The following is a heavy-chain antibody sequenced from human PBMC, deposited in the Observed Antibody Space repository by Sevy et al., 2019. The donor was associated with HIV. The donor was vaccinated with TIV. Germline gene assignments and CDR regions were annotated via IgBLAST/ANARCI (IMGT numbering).Heavy chain of an antibody. D-gene: IGHD3-9*01. CDR3: AREVQYFEGYYFDY. Sequence: GGSLRLSCAASGFTFSSYWMSWVRQAPGKGLEWVANIKQDGSEKYYVDSVKGRFTISRDNAKNSLYLQMNSLRAEDTAVYYCAREVQYFEGYYFDYWGQGTLVTVSS. CDR1: GFTFSSYW. J-gene: IGHJ4*02. CDR2: IKQDGSEK. V-gene: IGHV3-7*01.